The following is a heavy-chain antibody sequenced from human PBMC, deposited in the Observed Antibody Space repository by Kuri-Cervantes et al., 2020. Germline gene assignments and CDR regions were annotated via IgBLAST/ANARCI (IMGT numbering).Heavy chain of an antibody. V-gene: IGHV4-38-2*02. D-gene: IGHD1-26*01. Sequence: ESLKISCTVSGYSFTSDYHWGWIRQPPGKGLEWIGTIHHSGITYYNPSLKSRVTISVDASKNQFSLKLSSVTAADTAVYYCARGQGGHFDYWGQGTLVTVSS. J-gene: IGHJ4*02. CDR3: ARGQGGHFDY. CDR1: GYSFTSDYH. CDR2: IHHSGIT.